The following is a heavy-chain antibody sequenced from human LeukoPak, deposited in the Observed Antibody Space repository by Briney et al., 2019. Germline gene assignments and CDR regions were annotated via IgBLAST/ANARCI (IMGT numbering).Heavy chain of an antibody. D-gene: IGHD1-1*01. V-gene: IGHV3-48*02. CDR3: ARDERGNWNDTPRY. CDR1: GFTFSSYS. CDR2: ISNGGSII. J-gene: IGHJ4*02. Sequence: GGSLRLSCAASGFTFSSYSMNWVRQAPGKGLEWVSYISNGGSIIYYADSVKGRFTISRDNAKSSLYLQMNTLRDEDTGIYYCARDERGNWNDTPRYWGQGILVTVSS.